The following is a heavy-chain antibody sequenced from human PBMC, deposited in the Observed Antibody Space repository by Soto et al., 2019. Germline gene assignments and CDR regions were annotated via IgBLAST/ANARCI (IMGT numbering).Heavy chain of an antibody. CDR3: ARVRPRPFHTYYYMDV. J-gene: IGHJ6*03. V-gene: IGHV4-31*03. CDR2: IYYSGST. Sequence: QVQLQESGPGLVKPSQTLSLTCTVSGGSISSGGYYWSWIRQHPGKGLEWIGYIYYSGSTYYNPSLKSRVTISVDTSKNQFSLKLSSVTAADTAVYYCARVRPRPFHTYYYMDVWGKGTAVTVSS. CDR1: GGSISSGGYY.